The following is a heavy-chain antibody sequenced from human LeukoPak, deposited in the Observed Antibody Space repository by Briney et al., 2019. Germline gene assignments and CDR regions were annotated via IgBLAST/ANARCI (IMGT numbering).Heavy chain of an antibody. V-gene: IGHV3-11*06. CDR1: GFTFSDYH. Sequence: PGGSLRLSCAASGFTFSDYHMSWIRQAPGKGLEWVSYISSSSDYTNYADSVKGRFTIARDNAKKSLYLQMDSLRAEDTAVYYCARGAYCSGGRCPGAFDIWGQGTMVTVSS. CDR2: ISSSSDYT. J-gene: IGHJ3*02. CDR3: ARGAYCSGGRCPGAFDI. D-gene: IGHD2-15*01.